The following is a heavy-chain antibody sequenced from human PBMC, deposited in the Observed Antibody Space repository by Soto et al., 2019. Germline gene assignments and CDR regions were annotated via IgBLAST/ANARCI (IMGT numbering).Heavy chain of an antibody. J-gene: IGHJ4*02. CDR1: GGSISSGNYY. CDR3: ATMGTPATGLYYFDN. D-gene: IGHD1-7*01. CDR2: MSYSGST. V-gene: IGHV4-30-4*01. Sequence: QVQLQESGPGLVKPSQTLSLTCTVSGGSISSGNYYWSWIRQPPGTGLEWIGFMSYSGSTSYNASLKRRVTISVDTSKSQFSLNLSFVTAADTAVYYCATMGTPATGLYYFDNWGQGTLVTVSS.